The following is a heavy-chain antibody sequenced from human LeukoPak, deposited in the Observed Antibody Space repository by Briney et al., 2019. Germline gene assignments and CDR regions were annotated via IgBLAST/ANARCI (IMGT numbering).Heavy chain of an antibody. V-gene: IGHV3-21*01. J-gene: IGHJ5*02. CDR3: ARGPGSGRNYNWFDP. D-gene: IGHD3-10*01. Sequence: GGSLRLSCAASGFTFSSYSMNWVRQAPGKRLEWVSSISGSSSSIYYVDSVKGRFTISKNSLYLQMNSLRAEDTAVYYCARGPGSGRNYNWFDPWGQGTLVTVSS. CDR2: ISGSSSSI. CDR1: GFTFSSYS.